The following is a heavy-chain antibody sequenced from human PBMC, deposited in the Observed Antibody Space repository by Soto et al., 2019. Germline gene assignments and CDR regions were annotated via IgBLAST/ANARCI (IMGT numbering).Heavy chain of an antibody. J-gene: IGHJ3*02. D-gene: IGHD2-2*01. Sequence: SETLSLTCTVSGGSISSYYWSWIRPPPGKGLEWIGYIYYSGSTNYNPSLKSRVTISVDTSKNQFSLKLSSVTAADTAVYYCARRDIVVVPAAVRGYYDFWSGSAPSDAFDIWGQGTMVTVSS. CDR2: IYYSGST. V-gene: IGHV4-59*08. CDR1: GGSISSYY. CDR3: ARRDIVVVPAAVRGYYDFWSGSAPSDAFDI.